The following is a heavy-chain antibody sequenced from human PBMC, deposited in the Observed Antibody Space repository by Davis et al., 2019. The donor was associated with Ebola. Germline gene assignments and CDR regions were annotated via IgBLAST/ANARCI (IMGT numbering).Heavy chain of an antibody. CDR3: ARGPDWFDP. J-gene: IGHJ5*02. CDR2: ISYSGST. V-gene: IGHV4-39*06. Sequence: SETLSLTCAVSGGSISSRTYYWGWIRQSPGKGLESIGSISYSGSTYYNPSLKSRVTISVDTSKNQLKVSSVTAADTAVYYCARGPDWFDPWGQGTLVTVSS. CDR1: GGSISSRTYY.